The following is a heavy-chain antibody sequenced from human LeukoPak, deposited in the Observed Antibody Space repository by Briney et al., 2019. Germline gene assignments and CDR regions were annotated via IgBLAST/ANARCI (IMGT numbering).Heavy chain of an antibody. D-gene: IGHD1-1*01. CDR3: ARVAMERDGGVYYFDY. V-gene: IGHV3-13*01. J-gene: IGHJ4*02. Sequence: GGSLRLSCAASAFTFSDYDMHWVRQATGKGLEWVSALGTAGDTYYTGSVKGRFTISRENAKNSLYLQMNSLRAGDTAVYYCARVAMERDGGVYYFDYWGQGTLVTVSS. CDR2: LGTAGDT. CDR1: AFTFSDYD.